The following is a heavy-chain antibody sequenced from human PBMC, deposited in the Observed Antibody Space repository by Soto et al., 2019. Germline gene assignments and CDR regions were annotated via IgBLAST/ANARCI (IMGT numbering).Heavy chain of an antibody. CDR3: ASGRLRGYSYGYWSYYYGMDV. Sequence: WETLSLTCAVYGVSFSGYYWSWIRQPPGKGLEWIGEINHSGSTNYNPSLKSRVTISVDTSKNQFSLKLSSVTAADTAVYYCASGRLRGYSYGYWSYYYGMDVWGQGTTVTVS. CDR1: GVSFSGYY. J-gene: IGHJ6*02. D-gene: IGHD5-18*01. CDR2: INHSGST. V-gene: IGHV4-34*01.